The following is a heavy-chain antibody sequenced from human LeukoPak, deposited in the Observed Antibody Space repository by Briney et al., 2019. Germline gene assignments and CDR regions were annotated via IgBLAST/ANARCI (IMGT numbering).Heavy chain of an antibody. CDR2: INYSGST. V-gene: IGHV4-59*01. CDR3: ARDGGGDYYYGMDV. Sequence: SETLSLTCTVSGGSISSYYWSWIRQPPGKGLEWIGYINYSGSTNYNPSLKSRVTISVDTSKNQFSLKLSSVTAADTAVYYCARDGGGDYYYGMDVWGQGTTVTVSS. J-gene: IGHJ6*02. D-gene: IGHD3-16*01. CDR1: GGSISSYY.